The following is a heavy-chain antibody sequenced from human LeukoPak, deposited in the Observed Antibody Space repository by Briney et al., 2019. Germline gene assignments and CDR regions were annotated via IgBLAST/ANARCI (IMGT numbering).Heavy chain of an antibody. J-gene: IGHJ5*02. CDR1: GYTFTGYY. CDR2: INTNSGGT. D-gene: IGHD1-14*01. CDR3: VRYPGTGAGWFDP. V-gene: IGHV1-2*02. Sequence: VSVKVSCKASGYTFTGYYMHWVRPAPGQGLECMGCINTNSGGTKHAQKLRGGVTMTRDTTISTAYMDISRLRADDTPVYYCVRYPGTGAGWFDPWGQGTLVTVSS.